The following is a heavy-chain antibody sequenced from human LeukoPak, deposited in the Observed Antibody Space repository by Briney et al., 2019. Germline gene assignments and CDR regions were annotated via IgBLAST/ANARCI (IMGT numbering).Heavy chain of an antibody. D-gene: IGHD2-15*01. CDR2: ISSSSSYI. CDR1: GFTLSNYW. J-gene: IGHJ4*02. Sequence: SGGSLRLSCAASGFTLSNYWMHWVREAPGKGLEWVSSISSSSSYIYYADSVKGRFTISRDNAKNSLYLQMNSLRAEDTAVYYCARPPSYCSGGSCYSSRGDYWGQGTLVTVSS. V-gene: IGHV3-21*01. CDR3: ARPPSYCSGGSCYSSRGDY.